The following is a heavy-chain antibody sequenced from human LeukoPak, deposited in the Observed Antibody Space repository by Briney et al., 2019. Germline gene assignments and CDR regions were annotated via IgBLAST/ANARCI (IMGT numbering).Heavy chain of an antibody. J-gene: IGHJ5*02. CDR2: INSDGSIT. Sequence: GGSLRLSCAASGFTFTTYWMHWVRQAPGKGLVWVSHINSDGSITSYADSVKGRFTISRDNAKNTLYLQMNSLRAEDTAVYYCAKDPARLQLNWFDPWGQGTLVTVSS. CDR3: AKDPARLQLNWFDP. D-gene: IGHD4-11*01. V-gene: IGHV3-74*01. CDR1: GFTFTTYW.